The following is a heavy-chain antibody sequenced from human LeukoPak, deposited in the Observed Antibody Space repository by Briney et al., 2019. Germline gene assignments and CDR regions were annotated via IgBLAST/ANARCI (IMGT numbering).Heavy chain of an antibody. J-gene: IGHJ4*02. V-gene: IGHV4-39*07. CDR1: GGSISSSSYY. Sequence: SETLSLTCTVSGGSISSSSYYWGWIRQPPGKGLEWIGSVYYSGSTYYNPSLKSRVTISVDTSKNQFSLKLSSVTAADTAVYYCARDRGKAFDYWGQGTLATVSS. D-gene: IGHD1-1*01. CDR3: ARDRGKAFDY. CDR2: VYYSGST.